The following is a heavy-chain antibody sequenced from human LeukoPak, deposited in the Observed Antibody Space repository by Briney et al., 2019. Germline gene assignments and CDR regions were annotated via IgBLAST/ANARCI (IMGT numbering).Heavy chain of an antibody. CDR1: GGSISGYY. CDR3: ARGLPYSRTYYFDY. CDR2: INRSGST. V-gene: IGHV4-34*01. D-gene: IGHD1-14*01. Sequence: SETQSLTCAVYGGSISGYYWSWIRQPPGKGLEWIGDINRSGSTNSNPSLKSRVTISVDTSKNQFSLRLTSVTAADTAVYYCARGLPYSRTYYFDYWGQGTLVTVSS. J-gene: IGHJ4*02.